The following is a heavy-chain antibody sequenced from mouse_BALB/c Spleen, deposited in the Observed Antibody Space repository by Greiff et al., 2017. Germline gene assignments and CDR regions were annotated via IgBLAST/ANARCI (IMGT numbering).Heavy chain of an antibody. CDR2: IWSGGST. J-gene: IGHJ4*01. D-gene: IGHD1-2*01. Sequence: VQLQESGPGLVQPSQSLSITCTVSGFSLTSYGVHWVRQSPGKGLEWLGVIWSGGSTDYNAAFISRLSISKDNSKSQVFFKMNSLQADDTAIYYCARTGRLRDYYAMDYWGQGTSVTVSS. CDR1: GFSLTSYG. CDR3: ARTGRLRDYYAMDY. V-gene: IGHV2-4-1*01.